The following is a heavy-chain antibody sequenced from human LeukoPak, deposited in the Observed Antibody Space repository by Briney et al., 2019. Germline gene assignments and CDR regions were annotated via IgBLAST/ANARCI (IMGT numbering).Heavy chain of an antibody. D-gene: IGHD3-10*01. Sequence: GGSLRLSCAASGFTVSSNYMSWVRQAPGKGLEWVSVIYSGGSTYYADSVKGRFTISRDNSKNTLYLQMNSLRAEDTAVYYCARIRGFKVRGGLDYYYYYYMDVWGKGTTVTISS. CDR2: IYSGGST. J-gene: IGHJ6*03. V-gene: IGHV3-53*01. CDR1: GFTVSSNY. CDR3: ARIRGFKVRGGLDYYYYYYMDV.